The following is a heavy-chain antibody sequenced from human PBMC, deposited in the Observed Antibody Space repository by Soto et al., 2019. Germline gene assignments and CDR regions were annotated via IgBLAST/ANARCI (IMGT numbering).Heavy chain of an antibody. Sequence: GGSLRLSCAASGFTFSSYWMSWVRQAPGKGLEWVASIKLDGSETYYVDSVKGRFTISRDNAKNSLSLQMNSLRAEDTAVYYCARPLGWRDALHIRGQGTMVTV. J-gene: IGHJ3*02. CDR2: IKLDGSET. CDR3: ARPLGWRDALHI. V-gene: IGHV3-7*01. CDR1: GFTFSSYW. D-gene: IGHD6-19*01.